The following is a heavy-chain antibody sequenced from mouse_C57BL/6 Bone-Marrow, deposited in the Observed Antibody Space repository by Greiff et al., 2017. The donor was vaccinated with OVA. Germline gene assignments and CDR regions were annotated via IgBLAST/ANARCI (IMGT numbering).Heavy chain of an antibody. V-gene: IGHV5-15*04. CDR2: ISNLAYSI. CDR1: GFTFSDYG. J-gene: IGHJ4*01. D-gene: IGHD3-2*02. CDR3: ARDSSGYYAMDY. Sequence: EVKVEESGGGLVQPGGSLKLSCAASGFTFSDYGMAWVRQAPRKGPEWVAFISNLAYSIYYADTVTGRFTISRENAKNTLYLEMSSLRSEDTAMYYCARDSSGYYAMDYWGQGTSVTVSS.